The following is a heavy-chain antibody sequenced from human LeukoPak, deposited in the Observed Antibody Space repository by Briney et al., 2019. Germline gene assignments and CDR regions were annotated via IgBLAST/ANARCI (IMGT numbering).Heavy chain of an antibody. V-gene: IGHV3-23*01. CDR3: AKGPARRQLVLLDY. Sequence: GGSLRLSCAASGFTFSSYVMSWVRQAPGKGLEWVSAISGSGGSTYYADSVKGRFTISRDNSKNTLYLQMNSLRAEDTAVYYCAKGPARRQLVLLDYWGQGTLVTVSS. CDR2: ISGSGGST. J-gene: IGHJ4*02. D-gene: IGHD6-6*01. CDR1: GFTFSSYV.